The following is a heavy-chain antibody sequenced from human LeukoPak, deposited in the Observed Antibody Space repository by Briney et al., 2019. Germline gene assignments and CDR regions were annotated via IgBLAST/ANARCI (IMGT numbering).Heavy chain of an antibody. CDR1: GGSISSYY. CDR2: IYYSGST. CDR3: ARGLGYGEYLVPFDI. J-gene: IGHJ3*02. V-gene: IGHV4-59*01. Sequence: PSETLSLTCNVSGGSISSYYWSWIRQPPGKGLEWIGYIYYSGSTNYNPSLKSRVTISVDTSKNQFSLKLSSVTAADTAVYYCARGLGYGEYLVPFDIWGQGTLVTVSS. D-gene: IGHD4-17*01.